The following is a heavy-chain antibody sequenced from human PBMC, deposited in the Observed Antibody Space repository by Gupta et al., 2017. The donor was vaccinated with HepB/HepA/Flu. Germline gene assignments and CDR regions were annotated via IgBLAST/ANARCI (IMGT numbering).Heavy chain of an antibody. J-gene: IGHJ4*02. CDR1: GGSVSSGSYY. D-gene: IGHD4-17*01. CDR2: IYNSGST. CDR3: ARQGALYGDYALDY. Sequence: QVQLQESGPGLVKPSETLSLTCTVSGGSVSSGSYYWSCTRQPPGKGLEWIGHIYNSGSTNYNPSLKSRVTMSVDTSKNQFSLNLGSVTAADTAVFYCARQGALYGDYALDYWGQGTLVTVSS. V-gene: IGHV4-61*01.